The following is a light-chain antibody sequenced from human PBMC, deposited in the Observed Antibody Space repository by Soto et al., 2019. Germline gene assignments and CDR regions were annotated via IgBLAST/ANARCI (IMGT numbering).Light chain of an antibody. Sequence: QSVLTQPPSVSAAPGQRVTISCSGDDSNIGSNHVSWHQQLPGTAPKLLIYETYKRPSGIPDRFSASKSGTSVTLVITGLQTGDEADYYCGTWDSSLSAGVFGGGTKVTVL. J-gene: IGLJ3*02. CDR2: ETY. CDR1: DSNIGSNH. V-gene: IGLV1-51*02. CDR3: GTWDSSLSAGV.